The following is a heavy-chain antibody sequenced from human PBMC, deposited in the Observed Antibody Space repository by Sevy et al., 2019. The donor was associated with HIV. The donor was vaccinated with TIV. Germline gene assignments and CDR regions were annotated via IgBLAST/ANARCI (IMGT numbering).Heavy chain of an antibody. CDR2: VRSKGDGGTA. J-gene: IGHJ1*01. CDR1: GFSFSDAW. V-gene: IGHV3-15*01. CDR3: TTEGAD. Sequence: GGSLRVSCAASGFSFSDAWLSWVRQVPGKGLEWVGRVRSKGDGGTAEYAAPVKGRFTIARDDSKNTMYVQMNNLKNEDTGIYYCTTEGADRGQGTLVTVSS. D-gene: IGHD1-26*01.